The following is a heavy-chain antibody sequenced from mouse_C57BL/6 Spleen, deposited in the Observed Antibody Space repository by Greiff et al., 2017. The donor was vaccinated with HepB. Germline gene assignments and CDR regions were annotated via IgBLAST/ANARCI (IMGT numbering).Heavy chain of an antibody. V-gene: IGHV1-55*01. Sequence: QVQLKQPGAELVKPGASVKMSCKASGYTFTSYWITWVKQRPGQGLEWIGDIYPGSGSTNYNEKFKSKATLTVDTASSTAYMQLSSLTSEDSAVYYCAREGGLYYDYPYYYAMDYWGQGTSVTVSS. CDR1: GYTFTSYW. CDR3: AREGGLYYDYPYYYAMDY. D-gene: IGHD2-4*01. J-gene: IGHJ4*01. CDR2: IYPGSGST.